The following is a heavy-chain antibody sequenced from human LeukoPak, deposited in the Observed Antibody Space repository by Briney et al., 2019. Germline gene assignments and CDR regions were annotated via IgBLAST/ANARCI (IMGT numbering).Heavy chain of an antibody. J-gene: IGHJ4*02. Sequence: NPSETLSLTCTVSRGSVSSGTYYWSWIRQPPGEGLEWIGYVSYSGSTNYNPSLKSRVTISVDTSKNQFSLNLSSVTAADTAVYYCARTITVIKRYFDFWGQGTLVTVSS. D-gene: IGHD3-22*01. CDR3: ARTITVIKRYFDF. CDR2: VSYSGST. CDR1: RGSVSSGTYY. V-gene: IGHV4-61*01.